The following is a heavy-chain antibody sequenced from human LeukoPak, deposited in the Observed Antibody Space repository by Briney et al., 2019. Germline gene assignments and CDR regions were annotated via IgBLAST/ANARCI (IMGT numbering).Heavy chain of an antibody. CDR2: ISSSGSTI. V-gene: IGHV3-48*03. D-gene: IGHD3-10*01. J-gene: IGHJ4*02. CDR1: GFTFSSYE. Sequence: GGSLRLSCAASGFTFSSYEMNWVRQAPGKGLEWVSYISSSGSTIYYADSVKGRFTISRDNAKNSLYLQMNSLRAEDTAVYYCAKRGPGSPQSGKYYFDYWGQGTLVTVSS. CDR3: AKRGPGSPQSGKYYFDY.